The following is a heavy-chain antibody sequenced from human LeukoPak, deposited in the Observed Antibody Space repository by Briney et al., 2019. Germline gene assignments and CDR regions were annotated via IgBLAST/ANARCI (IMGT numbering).Heavy chain of an antibody. CDR3: ARVSRYYGSGTYYHDAFDI. CDR1: GFTFSSYS. Sequence: GGSLRLSCAAPGFTFSSYSMNWVRQAPGKGLEWVSYISSSSSTIYYADSVKGRFTISRDNAKNSLYLQMNSLRAEDTAVYYCARVSRYYGSGTYYHDAFDIWGQGTMVTVSS. CDR2: ISSSSSTI. V-gene: IGHV3-48*04. J-gene: IGHJ3*02. D-gene: IGHD3-10*01.